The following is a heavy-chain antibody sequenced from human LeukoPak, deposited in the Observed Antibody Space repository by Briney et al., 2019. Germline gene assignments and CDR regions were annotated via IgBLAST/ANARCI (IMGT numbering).Heavy chain of an antibody. D-gene: IGHD3-3*01. CDR1: GFTFSSYA. V-gene: IGHV3-23*01. CDR2: ISGSGGST. CDR3: ARRGLEWLPTVIRFNWFDP. J-gene: IGHJ5*02. Sequence: PGGSLRLSCAASGFTFSSYAMSWVRQAPGKGLEWVSAISGSGGSTYYADSVKGRFTISRDNSKNTLYLQMNSLRAEDTAVYYCARRGLEWLPTVIRFNWFDPWGQGTLVTVSS.